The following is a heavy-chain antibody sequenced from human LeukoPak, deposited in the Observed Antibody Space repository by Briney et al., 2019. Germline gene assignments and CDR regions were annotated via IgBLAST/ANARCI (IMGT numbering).Heavy chain of an antibody. V-gene: IGHV3-23*01. CDR1: GFTFSSYA. CDR2: ITASGGST. Sequence: GGSLRLSCAASGFTFSSYAMSWVRQAPGKGLEWVSTITASGGSTYYADSVKGRFTISRDNSKNTLYLQMSSLGAEGTAVYYCAKTITYYYDSGSYYGFYYFDYWGQGTLVTVSS. J-gene: IGHJ4*02. CDR3: AKTITYYYDSGSYYGFYYFDY. D-gene: IGHD3-10*01.